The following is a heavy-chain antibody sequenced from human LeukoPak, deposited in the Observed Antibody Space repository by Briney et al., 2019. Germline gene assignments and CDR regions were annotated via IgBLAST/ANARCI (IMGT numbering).Heavy chain of an antibody. V-gene: IGHV1-2*04. CDR2: INPNSGGT. CDR3: ARAGSDILTGYPKDAFDI. CDR1: GYTFTGYY. Sequence: ASVKVSCKASGYTFTGYYTHWVRQAPGQGLEWMGWINPNSGGTNYAQKFQGWVTMTRDTSISTAYMELSRLRSDDTAVYYCARAGSDILTGYPKDAFDIWGQGTMVTVSS. D-gene: IGHD3-9*01. J-gene: IGHJ3*02.